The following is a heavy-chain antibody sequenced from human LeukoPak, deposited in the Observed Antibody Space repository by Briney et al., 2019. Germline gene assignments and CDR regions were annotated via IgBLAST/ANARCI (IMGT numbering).Heavy chain of an antibody. V-gene: IGHV3-23*01. J-gene: IGHJ4*02. Sequence: GGSLRLSCAASGFTFSSYAMSWVRQAPGKGLEWVSAISGSGGSSYYADSVKGRFTISRDNSKNTLYLQMNSLRAEDTAVYYCAITGGGWYLSDFDYWGQGTLVTVSS. CDR1: GFTFSSYA. CDR3: AITGGGWYLSDFDY. CDR2: ISGSGGSS. D-gene: IGHD6-19*01.